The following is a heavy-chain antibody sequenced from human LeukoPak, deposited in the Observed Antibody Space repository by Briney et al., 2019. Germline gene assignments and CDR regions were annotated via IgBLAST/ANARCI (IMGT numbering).Heavy chain of an antibody. CDR3: ARDPQWLVLGHFDY. D-gene: IGHD6-19*01. V-gene: IGHV3-21*01. CDR1: GFTFSSYS. Sequence: GGSLRLSCAASGFTFSSYSMNWVRQAPGKGLEWVSSISSSSSYIYYADSVKGRFTISRDNAKNSLYLQMNSLRAEDTAVYYCARDPQWLVLGHFDYWGQGTLVTVSS. CDR2: ISSSSSYI. J-gene: IGHJ4*02.